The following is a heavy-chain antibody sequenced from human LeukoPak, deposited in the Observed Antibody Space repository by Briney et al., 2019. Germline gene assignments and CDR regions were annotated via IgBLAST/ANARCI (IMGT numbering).Heavy chain of an antibody. CDR2: ITWDGGNT. CDR1: GFSFDDYA. CDR3: AKDVRAVAGTLSHMDV. D-gene: IGHD6-19*01. V-gene: IGHV3-43D*03. Sequence: GGSLRLSCAASGFSFDDYAMHWVRQAPGKGLEWVSLITWDGGNTYYADSVKGRFTISRDNSKNSLYLQMNSLRAEDTALYYCAKDVRAVAGTLSHMDVWGKGTTVTVSS. J-gene: IGHJ6*03.